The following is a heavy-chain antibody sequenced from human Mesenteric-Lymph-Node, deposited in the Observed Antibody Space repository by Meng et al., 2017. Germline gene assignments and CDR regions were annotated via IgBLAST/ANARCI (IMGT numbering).Heavy chain of an antibody. V-gene: IGHV3-74*01. CDR1: GFTFDGYA. Sequence: GESLKISCAASGFTFDGYAMHWVRQVPGKGLMWVSRINSAGSIDAGGSGTIYAASVKGRFTISRDDAKNTLYLQMNSLRSEDTAVYYCARPYGGYSFDAFDLWGQGTMVTVSS. D-gene: IGHD4-23*01. J-gene: IGHJ3*01. CDR3: ARPYGGYSFDAFDL. CDR2: INSAGSIDAGGSGT.